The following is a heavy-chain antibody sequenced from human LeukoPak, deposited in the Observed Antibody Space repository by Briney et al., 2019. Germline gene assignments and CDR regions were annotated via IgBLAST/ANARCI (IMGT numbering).Heavy chain of an antibody. D-gene: IGHD6-13*01. V-gene: IGHV5-51*01. Sequence: GESLKISCQGSGYSFTSYWIGWVRQMPGKGLEWMGIIYPGDSDTRYSPSFQGQVTISADKSISTAYLQWSSLKASDTAMYYCARRVSSSRGPIDYWGQGTLVTVSS. CDR1: GYSFTSYW. J-gene: IGHJ4*02. CDR3: ARRVSSSRGPIDY. CDR2: IYPGDSDT.